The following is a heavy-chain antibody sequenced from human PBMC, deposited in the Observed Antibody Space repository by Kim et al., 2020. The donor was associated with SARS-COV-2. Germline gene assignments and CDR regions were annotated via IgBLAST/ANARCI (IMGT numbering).Heavy chain of an antibody. Sequence: GGSLRLSCAASGFTFSGSAMHWVRQASGKGLEWVGRIRSKANSYATAYAASVKGRFTISRDDSKNTAYLQMNSLKTEDTAVYYCTRNKVVPAAEPGAGYYEYCRDVWGQGNTVTVSS. CDR1: GFTFSGSA. CDR2: IRSKANSYAT. CDR3: TRNKVVPAAEPGAGYYEYCRDV. D-gene: IGHD2-2*01. V-gene: IGHV3-73*01. J-gene: IGHJ6*01.